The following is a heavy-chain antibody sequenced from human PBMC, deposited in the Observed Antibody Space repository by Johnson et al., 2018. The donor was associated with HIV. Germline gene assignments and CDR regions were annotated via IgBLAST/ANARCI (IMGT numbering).Heavy chain of an antibody. CDR2: ISGSGGSI. V-gene: IGHV3-23*01. D-gene: IGHD6-13*01. CDR3: TTGHDSGSWYHDAVDI. J-gene: IGHJ3*02. Sequence: GLVQPGGSLRLSCAASGFTFSSYAMSWVRQAPGKGLEWVSAISGSGGSIGYADSVKGRFTISRDNAKNSLYLQMNSLRTKNTAVYYCTTGHDSGSWYHDAVDIWGQRTMVTVSS. CDR1: GFTFSSYA.